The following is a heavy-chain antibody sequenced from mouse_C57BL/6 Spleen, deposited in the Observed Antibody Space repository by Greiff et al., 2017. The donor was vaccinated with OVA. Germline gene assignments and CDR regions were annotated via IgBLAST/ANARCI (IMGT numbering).Heavy chain of an antibody. CDR2: ILPGSGST. D-gene: IGHD1-1*01. CDR1: GYTFTGYW. J-gene: IGHJ2*01. Sequence: VQLQQSGAELMKPGASVKLSCTATGYTFTGYWIEWVKQRPGHGLEWIGEILPGSGSTNYNAKFQGKATFTADTSSNTAYMQLRSLTTQDSAITYCSSGSVATDFDYWGQGTTLTVSS. CDR3: SSGSVATDFDY. V-gene: IGHV1-9*01.